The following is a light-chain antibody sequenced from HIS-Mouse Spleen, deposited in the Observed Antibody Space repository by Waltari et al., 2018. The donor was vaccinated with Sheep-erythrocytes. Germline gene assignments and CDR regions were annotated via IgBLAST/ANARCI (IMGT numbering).Light chain of an antibody. Sequence: DIQMTQSPSTLSASVGDRVTITWRVSQSISSWFAWYQQKPGKAPKLQIYKAFSLVSGVPSRFVYSGSVTEFTLTISRLQPDDFATYYCQQYNSYSWTFGQGTKLEIK. V-gene: IGKV1-5*03. J-gene: IGKJ1*01. CDR1: QSISSW. CDR2: KAF. CDR3: QQYNSYSWT.